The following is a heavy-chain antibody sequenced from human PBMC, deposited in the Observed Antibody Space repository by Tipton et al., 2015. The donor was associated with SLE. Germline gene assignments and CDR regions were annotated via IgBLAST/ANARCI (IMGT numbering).Heavy chain of an antibody. CDR3: ARDRHSIKAFDI. Sequence: TLSLTCTVSGGSISSYYWSWIRQPPGKGLEWIGSIYYSGSTYYNPSLKSRVTISVDTSKNQFSLKLSSLTAADTAVYYCARDRHSIKAFDIWGQGTMVTVSS. V-gene: IGHV4-59*12. D-gene: IGHD5-24*01. J-gene: IGHJ3*02. CDR2: IYYSGST. CDR1: GGSISSYY.